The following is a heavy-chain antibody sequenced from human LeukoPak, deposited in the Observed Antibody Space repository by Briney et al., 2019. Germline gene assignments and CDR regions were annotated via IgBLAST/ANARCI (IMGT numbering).Heavy chain of an antibody. CDR1: TCSVSSSY. CDR3: ARQSSSGSELSYVDY. Sequence: SYTLSLTYTVHTCSVSSSYWGWIRNPAGEGLEWIGNTHDSGSTNYNPSLKSRVTISVDTSKNQCSLKLSSVTAADTAVYYCARQSSSGSELSYVDYWGKGTLVNVSS. D-gene: IGHD3-22*01. CDR2: THDSGST. J-gene: IGHJ4*02. V-gene: IGHV4-59*02.